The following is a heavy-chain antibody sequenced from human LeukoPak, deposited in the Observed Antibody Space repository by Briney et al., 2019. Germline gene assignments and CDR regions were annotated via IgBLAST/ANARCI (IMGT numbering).Heavy chain of an antibody. CDR2: ISSSSSYI. CDR1: GFTFSSYS. V-gene: IGHV3-21*01. CDR3: AKTYDFWSGPLDY. D-gene: IGHD3-3*01. Sequence: GGSLRLSCAASGFTFSSYSMNWVRQAPGKGLEWVSSISSSSSYIYYADSVKGRFTISRDNAKNSLYLQMNSLRAEDTAVYYCAKTYDFWSGPLDYWGQGTLVTVSS. J-gene: IGHJ4*02.